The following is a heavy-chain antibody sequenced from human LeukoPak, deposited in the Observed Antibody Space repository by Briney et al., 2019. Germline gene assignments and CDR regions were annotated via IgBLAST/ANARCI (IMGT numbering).Heavy chain of an antibody. Sequence: GGSLRLSCAASGFTFSSYSMNWVRQAPGKGLEWVSSISSSSSYIYYADSVKGRFTISRDNAKNSLYLQMNSLRAEDTAVYYCARITAIAARPATIGPYYYGMDVWGQGTTVTVS. CDR2: ISSSSSYI. V-gene: IGHV3-21*01. J-gene: IGHJ6*02. D-gene: IGHD6-6*01. CDR1: GFTFSSYS. CDR3: ARITAIAARPATIGPYYYGMDV.